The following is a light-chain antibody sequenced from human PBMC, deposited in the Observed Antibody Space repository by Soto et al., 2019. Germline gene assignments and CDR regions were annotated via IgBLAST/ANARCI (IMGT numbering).Light chain of an antibody. CDR1: SSDVGTNKY. J-gene: IGLJ3*02. Sequence: QSVLTQPASVSGSPGQSITISCTGTSSDVGTNKYVSWYQQHPGKAPQLMIYEVSNRPSGVSNRFSVSKSGNTASLTISGLQAEDEADYYCSSYTPTTWVFGGGTKLTVL. CDR3: SSYTPTTWV. CDR2: EVS. V-gene: IGLV2-14*01.